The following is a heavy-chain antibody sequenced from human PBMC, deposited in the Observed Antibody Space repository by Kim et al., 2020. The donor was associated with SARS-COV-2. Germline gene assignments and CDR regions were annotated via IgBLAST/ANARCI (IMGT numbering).Heavy chain of an antibody. CDR1: GFTVSSNY. D-gene: IGHD2-15*01. CDR3: ARSSCSGGSCYPLDAFDI. Sequence: GGSLRLSCAASGFTVSSNYMSWVRQAPGKGLEWVSVIYSGGGTYYADSVKGRFTISRDNSKNTLYLQMNSLRAEDTAVYYCARSSCSGGSCYPLDAFDIWGQGTMVTVSS. V-gene: IGHV3-53*01. J-gene: IGHJ3*02. CDR2: IYSGGGT.